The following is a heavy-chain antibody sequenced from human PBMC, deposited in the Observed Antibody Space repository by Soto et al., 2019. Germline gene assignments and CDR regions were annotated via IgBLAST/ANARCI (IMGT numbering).Heavy chain of an antibody. V-gene: IGHV4-39*01. CDR3: VRQASKVWGAYPQATNF. CDR1: GASINSTSFY. J-gene: IGHJ4*02. CDR2: IFHSGRT. D-gene: IGHD3-16*02. Sequence: QLQLQESGPGLVKSSETLSLTCTVSGASINSTSFYWGWIRQPPGKGLEWIGSIFHSGRTHYNPSLKSRVTLSVDPSRSQVSLEVGSVTAADTAVYYCVRQASKVWGAYPQATNFWGQGTLVTVSS.